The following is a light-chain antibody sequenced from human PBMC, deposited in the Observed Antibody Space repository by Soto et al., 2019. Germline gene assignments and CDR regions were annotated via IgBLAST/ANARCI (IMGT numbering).Light chain of an antibody. CDR3: QQRSNWPIFT. CDR2: DAS. V-gene: IGKV3-11*01. Sequence: EIVLTQSPATLSLSPGERATLSRRASQSVSSYLAWYQQKPGQAPRLLIYDASNRATGIPARFSGSGSGTDFTLTISSLEPEDFAVYYCQQRSNWPIFTFGPGTKVDIK. J-gene: IGKJ3*01. CDR1: QSVSSY.